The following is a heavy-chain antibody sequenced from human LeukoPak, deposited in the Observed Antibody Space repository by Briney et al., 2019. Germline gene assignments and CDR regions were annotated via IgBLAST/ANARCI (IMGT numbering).Heavy chain of an antibody. J-gene: IGHJ5*02. V-gene: IGHV1-2*02. CDR1: GYTFTCYY. Sequence: ASVKVSCKASGYTFTCYYMHWVRQAPGQGLEWMGWINPNSGGTNYAQKFQGRVTMTRDTSISTAYMELSRLRSDDTAVYYCARNADIVVVVAAQSNWSDPWGQGTLVTVSS. CDR3: ARNADIVVVVAAQSNWSDP. D-gene: IGHD2-15*01. CDR2: INPNSGGT.